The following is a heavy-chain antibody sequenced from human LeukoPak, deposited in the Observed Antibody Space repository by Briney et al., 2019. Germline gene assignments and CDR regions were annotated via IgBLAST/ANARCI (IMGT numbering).Heavy chain of an antibody. J-gene: IGHJ6*02. CDR1: GCTFTSYY. Sequence: GASVKVSCKASGCTFTSYYMHWVRQAPGQGLEWMGIINPSGGSTSYAQKFQGRVTMTRDTSTSTVYMELSSLRSEDTAVYYCARAGPGIAARLFGLGYYYYGMDVWGQGTTVTVSS. CDR2: INPSGGST. D-gene: IGHD6-6*01. V-gene: IGHV1-46*01. CDR3: ARAGPGIAARLFGLGYYYYGMDV.